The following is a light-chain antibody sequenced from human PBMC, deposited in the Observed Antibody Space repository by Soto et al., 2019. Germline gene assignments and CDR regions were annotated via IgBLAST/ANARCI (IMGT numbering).Light chain of an antibody. J-gene: IGLJ1*01. V-gene: IGLV2-14*01. CDR2: EVS. Sequence: QSALTQPASVSGSPGQSITISCIGTSSDVGGYNYVSWYQQHPGKAPKLIIYEVSNRPSGVSNRFSGSKSDNTASLTISGLQAEDEADYYCSSYTSSNTYVFGTGTKLTVL. CDR1: SSDVGGYNY. CDR3: SSYTSSNTYV.